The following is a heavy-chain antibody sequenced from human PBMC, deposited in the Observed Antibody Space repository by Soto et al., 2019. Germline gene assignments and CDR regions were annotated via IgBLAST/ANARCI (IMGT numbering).Heavy chain of an antibody. CDR2: ITTYNGNT. D-gene: IGHD2-15*01. V-gene: IGHV1-18*01. CDR3: VVAAQPYYFDY. J-gene: IGHJ4*02. Sequence: QVQLVQSGAEVKKPGASVKVSCKASGYTFTSYGFSWVRQAPGQGLEWMGWITTYNGNTNYAQKLQGRVTMTTDTSTSTADMELRSLRSDDTAVYYCVVAAQPYYFDYWGQGTLVTVSS. CDR1: GYTFTSYG.